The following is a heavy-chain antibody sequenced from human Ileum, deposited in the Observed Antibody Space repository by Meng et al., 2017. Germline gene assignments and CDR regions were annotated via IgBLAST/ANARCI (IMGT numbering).Heavy chain of an antibody. J-gene: IGHJ4*02. CDR3: ARDHWGSLDY. D-gene: IGHD7-27*01. CDR2: AST. Sequence: QVQLQGSGPGLVRPAETLSLSCTVSGGSVSSDGFPWGWVRQPPGKGLEWIGYASTNYNPSLKSRVTISLDTSKNQFSLELSSVTAADTAVYYCARDHWGSLDYWGQGILVTVSS. V-gene: IGHV4-61*08. CDR1: GGSVSSDGFP.